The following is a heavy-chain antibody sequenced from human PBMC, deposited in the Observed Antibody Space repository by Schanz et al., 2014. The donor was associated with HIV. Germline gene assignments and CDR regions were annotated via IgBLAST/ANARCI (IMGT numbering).Heavy chain of an antibody. V-gene: IGHV1-2*02. CDR3: AGLVEDDYGDYGLNWFDP. Sequence: QAQLVQSGAEVKKPGASVRVSCKASGYTFPDYYIHWVRQAPGQGLEWMGWINPNSGGTNYAQKFQGRVTLTRDTSISTAYMELSRLRSDDTAVYYCAGLVEDDYGDYGLNWFDPWGQGTLVTVSS. CDR2: INPNSGGT. J-gene: IGHJ5*02. CDR1: GYTFPDYY. D-gene: IGHD4-17*01.